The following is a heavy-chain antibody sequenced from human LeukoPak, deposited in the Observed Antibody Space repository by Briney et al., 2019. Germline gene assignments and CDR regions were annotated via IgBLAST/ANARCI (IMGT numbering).Heavy chain of an antibody. CDR1: GGCISTYC. D-gene: IGHD6-13*01. Sequence: SETLSLTCTVSGGCISTYCWNWIRQPPGKGLEWIGYIYYSGSTNYNPSLKSRVTISVDTSKNQFSLKLNSVTAADTAVYYCARSGGYSSSWSLWGQGTLVTVSS. V-gene: IGHV4-59*01. CDR3: ARSGGYSSSWSL. CDR2: IYYSGST. J-gene: IGHJ4*02.